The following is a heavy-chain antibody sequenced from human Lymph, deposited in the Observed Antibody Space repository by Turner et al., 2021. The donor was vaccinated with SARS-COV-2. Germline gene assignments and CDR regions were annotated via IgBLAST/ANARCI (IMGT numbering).Heavy chain of an antibody. Sequence: VQRVDSVGGVVKPGRSLRPPCAAAGFTFNSYGMHWVRQAPGKGLEWVAVISYDVSNKYYADSVKGRFTISRDNTKKTLYLQMNSLRAEDTAVYYCAKVRSIFGVVIGGMDVWGQGTTVTVSS. CDR3: AKVRSIFGVVIGGMDV. CDR2: ISYDVSNK. D-gene: IGHD3-3*01. J-gene: IGHJ6*02. CDR1: GFTFNSYG. V-gene: IGHV3-30*18.